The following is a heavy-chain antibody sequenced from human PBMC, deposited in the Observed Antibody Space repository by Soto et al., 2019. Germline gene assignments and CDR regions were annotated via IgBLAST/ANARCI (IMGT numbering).Heavy chain of an antibody. CDR3: ARVLKGSGRPLVDY. V-gene: IGHV4-30-4*01. CDR1: GGSISSGDYY. CDR2: IYYSGST. D-gene: IGHD3-10*01. J-gene: IGHJ4*02. Sequence: QVQLQESGPGLVKPSQTLSLTCTVSGGSISSGDYYWRWIRQPPGKGLEWIGYIYYSGSTYYNPSLKSRVTISVDTSKNQFSLKLSYVTAADTAVYYCARVLKGSGRPLVDYWGQGTLVTVSS.